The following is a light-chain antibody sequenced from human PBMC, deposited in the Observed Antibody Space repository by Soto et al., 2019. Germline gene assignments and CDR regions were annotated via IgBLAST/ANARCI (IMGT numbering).Light chain of an antibody. Sequence: THSPAILSVSPWEIVTLSCRASQSIATLFAWYQHKPGQAPRLLIYRTSNSATGIPDRFSGSGPGTEFSLILSSLQSEDFAIYYCQQYNNWPITFGQGTRLEIK. CDR2: RTS. J-gene: IGKJ5*01. V-gene: IGKV3-15*01. CDR1: QSIATL. CDR3: QQYNNWPIT.